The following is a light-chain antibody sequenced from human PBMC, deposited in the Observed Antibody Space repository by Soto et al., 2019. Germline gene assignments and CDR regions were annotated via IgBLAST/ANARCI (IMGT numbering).Light chain of an antibody. Sequence: EIVMTQSPATLSVSPGERATLSCRDSQTINSRLVWYQQKPGQAPRLLIYGPSTRATGIPARFSGNGSGTMFAFTINGLHSEDSAIYYCQQYNDWPLTFGQGTRLEIK. CDR1: QTINSR. CDR2: GPS. J-gene: IGKJ5*01. CDR3: QQYNDWPLT. V-gene: IGKV3-15*01.